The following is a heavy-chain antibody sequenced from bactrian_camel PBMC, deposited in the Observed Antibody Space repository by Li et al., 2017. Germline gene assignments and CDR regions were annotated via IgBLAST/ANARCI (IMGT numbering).Heavy chain of an antibody. CDR3: GKVPTGSELGQANY. D-gene: IGHD1*01. V-gene: IGHV3S1*01. Sequence: QLVESGGGPVQAGGSLRLSCVASGSRLNGYCMGWFRQAPGEEREGVASIDTSGATTYVDAVKGRFTISRDNAENMLYLQLNSLKTEDTARYYCGKVPTGSELGQANYWGQGTQVTVS. J-gene: IGHJ4*01. CDR2: IDTSGAT. CDR1: GSRLNGYC.